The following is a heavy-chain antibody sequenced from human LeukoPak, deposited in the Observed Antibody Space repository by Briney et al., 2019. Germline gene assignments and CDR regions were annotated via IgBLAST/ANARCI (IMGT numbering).Heavy chain of an antibody. CDR1: GGSISSYY. CDR3: ARDKTLYAFGELLPFDP. D-gene: IGHD3-10*01. J-gene: IGHJ5*02. V-gene: IGHV4-39*07. CDR2: IYYSGST. Sequence: SETLSLTCTVSGGSISSYYWGWIRQPPGKGLEWIGSIYYSGSTYYNPSLKSRVTISVDTSKNQFSLKLSSVTAADTAVYYCARDKTLYAFGELLPFDPWGQGTLVTVSS.